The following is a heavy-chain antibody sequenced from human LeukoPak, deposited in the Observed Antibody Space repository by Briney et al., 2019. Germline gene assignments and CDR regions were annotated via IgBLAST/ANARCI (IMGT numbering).Heavy chain of an antibody. Sequence: GGSLRLSCAASGFPFSSYGMNWVRQAPGRGLEWVSSFGTSSSYIYYADSVKGRFTISRDNAKNSLYLQMNSLRAEDTAVYYCARDAIAVAGNVVYWGQGTLVTVSS. V-gene: IGHV3-21*01. J-gene: IGHJ4*02. CDR2: FGTSSSYI. D-gene: IGHD6-19*01. CDR3: ARDAIAVAGNVVY. CDR1: GFPFSSYG.